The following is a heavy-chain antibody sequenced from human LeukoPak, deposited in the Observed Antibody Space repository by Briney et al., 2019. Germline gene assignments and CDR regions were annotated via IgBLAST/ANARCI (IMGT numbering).Heavy chain of an antibody. V-gene: IGHV3-23*01. CDR2: ISDSSDRT. CDR1: GFTFTSYA. Sequence: GGSLRLSCAASGFTFTSYAMSWVRQAPGKGLEWVSTISDSSDRTYYADSVKGRFTISRDNAKNSLYLQMNSLRAEDTAVYYCARSPPGIAVAGSPSPMPSYGMDVWGQGTTVTVSS. D-gene: IGHD6-19*01. J-gene: IGHJ6*02. CDR3: ARSPPGIAVAGSPSPMPSYGMDV.